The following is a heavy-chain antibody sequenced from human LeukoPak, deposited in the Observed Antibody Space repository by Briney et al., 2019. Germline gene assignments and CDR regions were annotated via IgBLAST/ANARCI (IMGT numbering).Heavy chain of an antibody. Sequence: ASVKVSCKASGYTFTTYAINWVRQAPGQGLEWMGWSRAYSGDTKYAQNFQGRVTMTTDTSTTTAYMELRSLRSDDTAVYYYARGTNWFDPWGQGTLVTVSS. V-gene: IGHV1-18*01. CDR2: SRAYSGDT. CDR1: GYTFTTYA. CDR3: ARGTNWFDP. J-gene: IGHJ5*02.